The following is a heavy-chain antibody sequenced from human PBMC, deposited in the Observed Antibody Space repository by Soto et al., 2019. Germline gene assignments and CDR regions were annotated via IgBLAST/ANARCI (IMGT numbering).Heavy chain of an antibody. D-gene: IGHD1-1*01. J-gene: IGHJ4*02. CDR2: ISGSSNYI. Sequence: GGSLRLSCEVSVLTFSGYTMDWVRQAPGKGLEWVSSISGSSNYIYYADSVEGRFTVSRDNAKNTLFLQMNSLRAEDTAVYYCARENWNAQDYWGQGTLVTVSS. CDR3: ARENWNAQDY. V-gene: IGHV3-21*01. CDR1: VLTFSGYT.